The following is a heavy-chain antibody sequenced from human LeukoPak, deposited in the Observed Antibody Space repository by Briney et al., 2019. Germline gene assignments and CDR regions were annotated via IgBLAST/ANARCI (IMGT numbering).Heavy chain of an antibody. Sequence: GGSLRLSCEVSGFTFNTNDMNWVRQAPGKGLEWVSAINGGGSHTYYADSVKGRFTISRDNSKNTLYLQMNSLRAEDTAVYYCAKEAGYYYGCDCFDYWGQGTLVTVSS. CDR2: INGGGSHT. V-gene: IGHV3-23*01. CDR3: AKEAGYYYGCDCFDY. D-gene: IGHD5-18*01. CDR1: GFTFNTND. J-gene: IGHJ4*02.